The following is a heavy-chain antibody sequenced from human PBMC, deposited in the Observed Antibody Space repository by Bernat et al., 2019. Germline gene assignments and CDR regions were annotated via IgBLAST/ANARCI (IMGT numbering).Heavy chain of an antibody. V-gene: IGHV3-33*01. CDR2: IWYDGSNK. CDR1: GFTFSSYG. CDR3: AREAGTYYYDSRDAFDI. Sequence: QVQLVESGGGVVQPGRSLRLSCAASGFTFSSYGMHWVRQAPGKGLEWVAVIWYDGSNKYYADSVKGRFTISRDNSKNTLYLQMNSLRAEDTAAYYCAREAGTYYYDSRDAFDIWGQGTMVTVSS. D-gene: IGHD3-22*01. J-gene: IGHJ3*02.